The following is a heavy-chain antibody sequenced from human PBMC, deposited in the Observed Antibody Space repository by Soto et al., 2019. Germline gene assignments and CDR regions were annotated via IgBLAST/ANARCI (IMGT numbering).Heavy chain of an antibody. CDR1: GFTFGGYG. CDR3: ARAKWHDGSGRVREFDY. J-gene: IGHJ4*02. V-gene: IGHV3-33*01. D-gene: IGHD3-10*01. CDR2: ISYDGRNT. Sequence: PGGSLRLSCAASGFTFGGYGMHWVRQAPGKGLEWAAAISYDGRNTYYADSVQGRFAISRVNSKNTMYLQMNSLRVEDTAVYYCARAKWHDGSGRVREFDYWGQGA.